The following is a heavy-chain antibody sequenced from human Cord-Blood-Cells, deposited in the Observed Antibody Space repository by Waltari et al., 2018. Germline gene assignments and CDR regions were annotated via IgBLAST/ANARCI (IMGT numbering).Heavy chain of an antibody. CDR3: ARGARGGAAAGTDY. J-gene: IGHJ4*02. Sequence: QVQLVQSGAEVKKPGASVKVSCKASGYTFTSYDINWVRQATGQGLEWMGWMNPNSGNTGYAQKFQGRATMTRNTSISTAYMELSSRRLEDTAVYYCARGARGGAAAGTDYWGQGTLVTVSS. CDR2: MNPNSGNT. V-gene: IGHV1-8*01. CDR1: GYTFTSYD. D-gene: IGHD6-13*01.